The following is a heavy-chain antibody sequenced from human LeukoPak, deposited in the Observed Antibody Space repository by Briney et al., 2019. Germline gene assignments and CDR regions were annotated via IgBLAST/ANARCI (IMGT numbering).Heavy chain of an antibody. V-gene: IGHV1-18*01. Sequence: ASVKVSCKASGYSFNSYGISLLQLAPGQGLEWLGLVTPYSFNTNSAQKFQGRVTMTTDTSTSTAYMELRSLRSDDTAVYYCARDYGDYVIGFDYWGQGTLVTVSS. CDR1: GYSFNSYG. D-gene: IGHD4-17*01. CDR2: VTPYSFNT. CDR3: ARDYGDYVIGFDY. J-gene: IGHJ4*02.